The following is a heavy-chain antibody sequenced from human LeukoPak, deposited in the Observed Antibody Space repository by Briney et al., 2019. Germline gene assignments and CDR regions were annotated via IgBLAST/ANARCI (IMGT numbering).Heavy chain of an antibody. D-gene: IGHD6-13*01. V-gene: IGHV4-59*01. CDR1: GGSISSYY. CDR3: ARSAAAGLFDS. CDR2: IYYSGST. Sequence: KPSETLSLTCTVSGGSISSYYWSWIRQPPGKGLEWIGYIYYSGSTNYNPSLKSRVTISIDTSKNQFSLKLSSVTAADTAVYYCARSAAAGLFDSWGQGTLVTVSS. J-gene: IGHJ4*02.